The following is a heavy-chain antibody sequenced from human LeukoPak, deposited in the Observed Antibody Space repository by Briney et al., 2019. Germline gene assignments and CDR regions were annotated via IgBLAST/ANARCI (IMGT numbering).Heavy chain of an antibody. J-gene: IGHJ5*02. V-gene: IGHV1-18*01. CDR2: ISAYNGNT. CDR3: ARDPTGDCSSTSCLNWFDP. D-gene: IGHD2-2*01. CDR1: GYTFTSYG. Sequence: ASVKVSCKASGYTFTSYGISWVRQAPGQGLEWMGWISAYNGNTNYAQKLQGRVTMTTDTSTSTAYMELRSLRSEDTAVYYCARDPTGDCSSTSCLNWFDPWGQGTLVTVSS.